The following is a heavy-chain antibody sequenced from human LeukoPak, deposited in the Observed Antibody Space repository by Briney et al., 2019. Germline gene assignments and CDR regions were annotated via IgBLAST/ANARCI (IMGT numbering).Heavy chain of an antibody. Sequence: ASVKVSCKASGGTFSSYAISWVRQAPGQGLEWMGGIIPIFGTANYAQKFQGRVTITADESTSTAHMELSSLRSEDTAVYYCARVRGGIVATIFDYWGQGTLVTVSS. CDR1: GGTFSSYA. V-gene: IGHV1-69*13. J-gene: IGHJ4*02. CDR2: IIPIFGTA. D-gene: IGHD5-12*01. CDR3: ARVRGGIVATIFDY.